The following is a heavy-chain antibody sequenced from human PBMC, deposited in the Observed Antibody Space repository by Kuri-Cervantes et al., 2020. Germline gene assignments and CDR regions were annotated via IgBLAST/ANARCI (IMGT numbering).Heavy chain of an antibody. CDR1: GFTFRDYE. CDR3: AREIKGYYYGMDV. Sequence: GGSLRLSCVASGFTFRDYEMHWVRQAPGKGLEWVAVIWYDGSNKYYADSVKGRFTISRDNSKNTLYLQMNSLRAEDTAVYYCAREIKGYYYGMDVWGQGTTVTVSS. CDR2: IWYDGSNK. D-gene: IGHD3-16*01. V-gene: IGHV3-33*08. J-gene: IGHJ6*02.